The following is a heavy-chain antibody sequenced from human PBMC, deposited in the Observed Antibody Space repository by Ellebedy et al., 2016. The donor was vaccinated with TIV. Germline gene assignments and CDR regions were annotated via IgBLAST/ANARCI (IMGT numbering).Heavy chain of an antibody. CDR1: RGTFSSYA. V-gene: IGHV1-69*13. Sequence: AASVKVSCKASRGTFSSYAFNWVRQAPAQGLEWMGGLIPIFTTTNYAQKFQGRLTITADESASTVYMDLSSLRSDDTAVYYCAGSYGSGAYLWNWGQGTPVTVSS. D-gene: IGHD3-10*01. J-gene: IGHJ4*02. CDR3: AGSYGSGAYLWN. CDR2: LIPIFTTT.